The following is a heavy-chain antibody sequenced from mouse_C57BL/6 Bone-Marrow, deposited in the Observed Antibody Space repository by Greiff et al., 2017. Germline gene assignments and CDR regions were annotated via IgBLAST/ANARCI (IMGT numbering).Heavy chain of an antibody. CDR3: ARRYGDGYFDV. CDR2: IHPNSGST. V-gene: IGHV1-64*01. Sequence: VQLQQPGAELVKPGASVKLSCKASGYTFTSYWMHWVKQRPGQGLEWIGMIHPNSGSTNYNEKFKSKATLTVDKSSSTAYMQLSSLTAEDSAVYYCARRYGDGYFDVWGTGTTVTVSS. J-gene: IGHJ1*03. D-gene: IGHD2-13*01. CDR1: GYTFTSYW.